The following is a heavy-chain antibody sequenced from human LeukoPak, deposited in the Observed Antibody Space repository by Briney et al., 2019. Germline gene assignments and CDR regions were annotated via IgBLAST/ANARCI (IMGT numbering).Heavy chain of an antibody. D-gene: IGHD3-10*01. J-gene: IGHJ6*03. CDR2: IYVSGAT. Sequence: SQSLSPTSTVSGGSITSGCYYWTWLRQSAGKGLEWFGLIYVSGATKYNPSLKSRVSSSLDRSNNQFSLKLSSVTAADTAVYYCARDGVSMVRGVRVLDYYNYYMDVWGKGTTVTISS. V-gene: IGHV4-61*02. CDR3: ARDGVSMVRGVRVLDYYNYYMDV. CDR1: GGSITSGCYY.